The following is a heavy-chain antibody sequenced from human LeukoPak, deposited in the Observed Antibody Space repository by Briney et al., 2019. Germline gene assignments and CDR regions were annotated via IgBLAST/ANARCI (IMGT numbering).Heavy chain of an antibody. CDR2: VKSKTDGGTT. J-gene: IGHJ4*02. Sequence: GGSLRLSCAASGFTFNSAWMNWVRQAPGKGLEWVGRVKSKTDGGTTDYAAPVKGRFTISRDDSKNTLYLQVNSLNTEDTAVYYCATARRFDYWGQGTLVTVSS. V-gene: IGHV3-15*01. D-gene: IGHD1-14*01. CDR1: GFTFNSAW. CDR3: ATARRFDY.